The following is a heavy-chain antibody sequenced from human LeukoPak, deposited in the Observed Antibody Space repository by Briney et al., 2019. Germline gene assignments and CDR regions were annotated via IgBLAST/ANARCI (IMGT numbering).Heavy chain of an antibody. CDR2: IRYDGSNK. J-gene: IGHJ4*02. Sequence: GGSLRLSCAASGFTFSSYGMHWVRQAPGKGLEWVAFIRYDGSNKYYADSVKGRFTISRDNSKNTLYLQMNSLRAEDTAVYYCAKDHRYYDILTPYYFDYWVQATLVTVSS. CDR1: GFTFSSYG. D-gene: IGHD3-9*01. V-gene: IGHV3-30*02. CDR3: AKDHRYYDILTPYYFDY.